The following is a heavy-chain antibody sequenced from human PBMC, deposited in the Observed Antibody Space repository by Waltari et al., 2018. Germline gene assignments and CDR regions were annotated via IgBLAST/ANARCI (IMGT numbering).Heavy chain of an antibody. Sequence: QVQLQQSGPGLVKPSQTLSLTCAISGDSVPTTSVAWTWIRQSPSGGLEWLGRTSYRSQWNNDYAPSVKSRITIYPDTSKNQFSLQLNSVTPDDTAVYFCAREFSLSLDSWGQGTLVTVSS. D-gene: IGHD3-3*02. J-gene: IGHJ4*02. CDR3: AREFSLSLDS. CDR2: TSYRSQWNN. CDR1: GDSVPTTSVA. V-gene: IGHV6-1*01.